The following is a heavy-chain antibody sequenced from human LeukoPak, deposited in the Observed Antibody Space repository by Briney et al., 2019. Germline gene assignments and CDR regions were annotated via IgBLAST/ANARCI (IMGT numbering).Heavy chain of an antibody. V-gene: IGHV4-59*08. D-gene: IGHD3-10*01. CDR3: ARLVPPYGSGSPHPNHFNY. J-gene: IGHJ4*02. Sequence: PSQTLSLTCTLSTGSLSSYYSSWVRHPPGKGLEWVWYIYYSGSTTYNPPLTSRVTISVETSKNQFSLKLSSVTGADTAVYYCARLVPPYGSGSPHPNHFNYGGEGTLVTASS. CDR1: TGSLSSYY. CDR2: IYYSGST.